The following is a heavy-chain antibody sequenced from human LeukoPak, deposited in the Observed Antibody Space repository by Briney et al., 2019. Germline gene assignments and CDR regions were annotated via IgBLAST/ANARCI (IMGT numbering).Heavy chain of an antibody. D-gene: IGHD2-15*01. CDR3: ARGVGCSGGSCYSNDAFDI. J-gene: IGHJ3*02. CDR1: GYTFTSYG. Sequence: GASVKVSCKASGYTFTSYGISWVRQAPGQGLEWMGWISAYDGNTNYAQKLQGRVTMTTDTSTSTAYMELRSLRSDDTAVYYCARGVGCSGGSCYSNDAFDIWGQGTMVTVSS. CDR2: ISAYDGNT. V-gene: IGHV1-18*01.